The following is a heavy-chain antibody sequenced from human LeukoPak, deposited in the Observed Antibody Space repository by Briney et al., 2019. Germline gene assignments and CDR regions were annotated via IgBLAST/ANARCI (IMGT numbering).Heavy chain of an antibody. Sequence: PGGSLRLSCKASGFTFGTYGMTWVRQAPGKGLEWVSGITGSSTWTYYADSVRGRFTISRDNSKNTLHLQMNNLTADDTAIYYCARELVSLGTGYFDLWGRGTLVTVSS. CDR2: ITGSSTWT. CDR1: GFTFGTYG. CDR3: ARELVSLGTGYFDL. J-gene: IGHJ2*01. V-gene: IGHV3-23*01. D-gene: IGHD7-27*01.